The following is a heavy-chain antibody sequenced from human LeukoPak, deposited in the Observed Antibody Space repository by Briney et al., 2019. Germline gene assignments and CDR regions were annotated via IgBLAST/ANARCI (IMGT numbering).Heavy chain of an antibody. Sequence: GGSLRLSCAASGCTFSSDSMNWVRQARGKGLEWVSSISSSSSYRYYADSVKGRFTISRDNAKNSLYLQMNSLRAEDTAVYYCARSPDYGVWGQGTLVTVSS. D-gene: IGHD4-17*01. CDR1: GCTFSSDS. J-gene: IGHJ4*02. V-gene: IGHV3-21*01. CDR2: ISSSSSYR. CDR3: ARSPDYGV.